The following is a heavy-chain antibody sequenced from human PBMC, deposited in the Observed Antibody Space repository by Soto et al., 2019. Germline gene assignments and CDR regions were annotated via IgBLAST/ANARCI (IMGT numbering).Heavy chain of an antibody. CDR2: ISGSGGTT. V-gene: IGHV3-23*01. D-gene: IGHD3-3*01. Sequence: EVPVLESGGGLGQPGGSLRLTCGTSGFTFNNYAMSWVRQAPGKGLEWVSVISGSGGTTYYADSVKGRFTISRDNSKNPLYREMNSLRVGDTAVYYCAKALFGDGFWSGWGNYFVPWGQGTLVTVSS. CDR1: GFTFNNYA. J-gene: IGHJ5*02. CDR3: AKALFGDGFWSGWGNYFVP.